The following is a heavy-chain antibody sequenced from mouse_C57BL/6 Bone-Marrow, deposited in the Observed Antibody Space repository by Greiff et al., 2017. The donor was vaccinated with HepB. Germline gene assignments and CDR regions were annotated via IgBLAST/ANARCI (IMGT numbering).Heavy chain of an antibody. J-gene: IGHJ3*01. CDR2: IYPGDGDT. Sequence: VKLMESGAELVKPGASVKISCKASGYAFSSYWMNWVKQRPGKGLEWIGQIYPGDGDTNYNGKFKGKATLTADKSSSTAYMQLSSLTSEDSAVYFCARRSRLGAWFAYWGQGTLVTVSA. V-gene: IGHV1-80*01. CDR1: GYAFSSYW. D-gene: IGHD4-1*01. CDR3: ARRSRLGAWFAY.